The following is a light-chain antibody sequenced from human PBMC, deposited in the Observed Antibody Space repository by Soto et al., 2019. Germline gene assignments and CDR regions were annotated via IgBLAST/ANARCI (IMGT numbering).Light chain of an antibody. V-gene: IGKV1-39*01. CDR1: ESIARH. Sequence: DIQMTQSPSSLSASVGDRVTITCRASESIARHLNWYQQKPGKAPKLLIYAASSLQNGVPSRFRSGGSGTDFTLTISNLQPEDFATYYCQQTYSTLSITFGQGTRLEIK. CDR2: AAS. J-gene: IGKJ5*01. CDR3: QQTYSTLSIT.